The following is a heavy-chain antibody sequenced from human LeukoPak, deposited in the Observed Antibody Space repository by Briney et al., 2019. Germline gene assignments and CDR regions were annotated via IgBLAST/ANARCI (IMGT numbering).Heavy chain of an antibody. CDR1: GFSFSSYS. J-gene: IGHJ1*01. V-gene: IGHV3-21*04. D-gene: IGHD2-2*02. Sequence: GGSLRLSCAASGFSFSSYSMKWVRQAPGKGLEWVSSISSSSNYIYYADSVKGRFTISRDNAKNSLYLQMNSLRAEDTAVYYCAKDKDNTAEYFQHWGQGTLVTVSS. CDR3: AKDKDNTAEYFQH. CDR2: ISSSSNYI.